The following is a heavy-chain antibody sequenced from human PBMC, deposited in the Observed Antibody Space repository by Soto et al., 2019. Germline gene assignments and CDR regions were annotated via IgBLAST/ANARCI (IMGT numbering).Heavy chain of an antibody. CDR2: IYYSGST. V-gene: IGHV4-31*03. D-gene: IGHD2-15*01. CDR1: GGSISSGGYY. Sequence: SETLSLTCTVSGGSISSGGYYWSWIRQHPGKGLEWIGYIYYSGSTYYNPSLKSRVTISVDTSKNQFSLKLSSVTAADTAVYYCARVVVVVAATRNHWFDPWGQGTLVPVSS. J-gene: IGHJ5*02. CDR3: ARVVVVVAATRNHWFDP.